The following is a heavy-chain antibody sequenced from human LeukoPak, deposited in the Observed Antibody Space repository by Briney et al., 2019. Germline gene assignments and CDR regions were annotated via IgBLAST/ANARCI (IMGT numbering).Heavy chain of an antibody. CDR3: ATGSGSYYVDAFDI. CDR2: FDPEDGET. CDR1: GYTLTELS. V-gene: IGHV1-24*01. Sequence: ASVKVSCKVFGYTLTELSMYWVRHAPGKGLEWMGGFDPEDGETIYAQNFQGRVTMTEDTSTDTAYMELSSLRSEDTAVYYCATGSGSYYVDAFDIWGQGTMVTVSS. D-gene: IGHD1-26*01. J-gene: IGHJ3*02.